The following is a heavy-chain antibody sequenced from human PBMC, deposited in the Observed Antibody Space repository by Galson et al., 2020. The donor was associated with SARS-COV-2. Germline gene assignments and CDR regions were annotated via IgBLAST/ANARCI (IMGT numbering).Heavy chain of an antibody. Sequence: GESLKISCVASGFTFRNHAMSWARQAPGKGLEWGSVTGGGTYYADSVKGRFTISRDNSKNTLFLQMNSLRAEDTAVYYCARQPGYCTTGVCYNFDSWGQGTLVTVSS. CDR1: GFTFRNHA. V-gene: IGHV3-23*01. CDR2: TGGGT. CDR3: ARQPGYCTTGVCYNFDS. J-gene: IGHJ4*02. D-gene: IGHD2-8*01.